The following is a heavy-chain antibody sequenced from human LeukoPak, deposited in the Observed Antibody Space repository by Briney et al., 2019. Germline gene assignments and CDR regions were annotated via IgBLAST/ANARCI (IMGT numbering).Heavy chain of an antibody. J-gene: IGHJ6*03. CDR1: GFTFSSYS. V-gene: IGHV3-21*01. Sequence: GGSLRLSCAASGFTFSSYSMNWVRQAPGKGLEWVSSISSSSSYIYYADSVKGRFTISRDNAKNSLYLQMNSLRAEDTAVYYCARDARASTSRGYYYYMDVWGKGATVTVSS. CDR3: ARDARASTSRGYYYYMDV. CDR2: ISSSSSYI. D-gene: IGHD2-2*01.